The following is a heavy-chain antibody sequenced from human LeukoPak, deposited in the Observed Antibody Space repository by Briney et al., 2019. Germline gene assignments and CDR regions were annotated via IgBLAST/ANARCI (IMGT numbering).Heavy chain of an antibody. J-gene: IGHJ3*02. CDR1: GGSISSNNYY. CDR3: ASFSESDAFDI. D-gene: IGHD2/OR15-2a*01. Sequence: PSETLSLTCNVSGGSISSNNYYWGWIRHSPGKRLEWIGSVFYSGSTYYNPSLKSRVTISVDMSKNQFSLKVNSVTAADTAVFYCASFSESDAFDIWGQGTMVTVSS. V-gene: IGHV4-39*07. CDR2: VFYSGST.